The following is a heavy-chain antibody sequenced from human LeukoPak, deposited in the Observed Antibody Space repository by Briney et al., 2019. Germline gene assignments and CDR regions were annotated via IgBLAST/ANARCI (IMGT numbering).Heavy chain of an antibody. CDR3: AKNVV. CDR1: GFTFSSYV. V-gene: IGHV3-23*01. D-gene: IGHD2-21*01. Sequence: PGGSLRLSCAASGFTFSSYVMSWVRQTPGKGLEWVSSITNNGDTTNYADSVKGRFTISRDNSKNTLSLQMNSLRAEDTAVYYCAKNVVWGQGTLVTVSS. J-gene: IGHJ4*02. CDR2: ITNNGDTT.